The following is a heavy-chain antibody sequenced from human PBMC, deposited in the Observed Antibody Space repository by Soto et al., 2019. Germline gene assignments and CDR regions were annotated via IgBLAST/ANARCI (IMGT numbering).Heavy chain of an antibody. V-gene: IGHV4-61*01. Sequence: PSETLSLTCTVSGGSVSSGRYQWSWIRQSPGKGLEWIGYIYYTGTTNYNPSLKSRVTISVDTSKNQFSLKLTSVTAADTALYFCARLQFSDFWSGSVPMDVWGQGTSVTVSS. CDR3: ARLQFSDFWSGSVPMDV. J-gene: IGHJ6*02. CDR1: GGSVSSGRYQ. D-gene: IGHD3-3*01. CDR2: IYYTGTT.